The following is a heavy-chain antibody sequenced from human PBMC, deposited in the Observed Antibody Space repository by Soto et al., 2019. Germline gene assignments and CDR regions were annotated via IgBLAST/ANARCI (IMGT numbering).Heavy chain of an antibody. Sequence: SGGSLRLSCAASGFTFSSYAMHWVRQAPGKGLEWVAVISYDGSNKYYADSVKGRFTISRDNSKNTLYLQMNSLRAEDTAVYYCARERYCGGDCYSGFDYWGQGTLVTVSS. V-gene: IGHV3-30-3*01. CDR2: ISYDGSNK. J-gene: IGHJ4*02. CDR3: ARERYCGGDCYSGFDY. D-gene: IGHD2-21*02. CDR1: GFTFSSYA.